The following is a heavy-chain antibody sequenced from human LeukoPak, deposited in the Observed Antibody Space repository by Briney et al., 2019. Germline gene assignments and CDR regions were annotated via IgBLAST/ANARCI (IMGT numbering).Heavy chain of an antibody. D-gene: IGHD6-13*01. Sequence: EASVKVSCKASGYTFTSYAMHWVRQAPGQRLEWMGWINAGNGNTKYSQEFQGRVTITRDTSASTAYMELSSLRSEDMAVYYCARVSSRGSSWDFDYWGQGTLVTVSS. CDR3: ARVSSRGSSWDFDY. V-gene: IGHV1-3*03. CDR1: GYTFTSYA. CDR2: INAGNGNT. J-gene: IGHJ4*02.